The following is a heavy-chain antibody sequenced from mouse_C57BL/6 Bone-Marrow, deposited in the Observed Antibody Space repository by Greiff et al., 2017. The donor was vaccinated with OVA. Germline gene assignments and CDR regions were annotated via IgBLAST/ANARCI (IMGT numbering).Heavy chain of an antibody. CDR2: IYPGSGST. J-gene: IGHJ1*03. Sequence: QVQLQQPGAELVKPGASVKMSCKASCYTFTSYWITWVKQRPGQGLEWIGDIYPGSGSTNYNEKFKSKATLTVDTSSSTAYMPLSSLTSEDSAVYYCARSRDYGSSSHWYFDVWGTGTTVTVSS. D-gene: IGHD1-1*01. CDR1: CYTFTSYW. V-gene: IGHV1-55*01. CDR3: ARSRDYGSSSHWYFDV.